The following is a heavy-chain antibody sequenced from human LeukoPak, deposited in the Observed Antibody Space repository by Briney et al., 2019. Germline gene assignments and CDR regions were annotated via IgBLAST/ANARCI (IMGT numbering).Heavy chain of an antibody. CDR3: AREVLWFGELHNAFDI. V-gene: IGHV1-46*01. CDR2: ISPSGGST. J-gene: IGHJ3*02. Sequence: ASVKVSCKAFGYTFTSNYMHWVRQAPGQGPEWMGVISPSGGSTTYAQKFQGRVTLTRDMSTSTDYLELSSLRSEDTAVYYCAREVLWFGELHNAFDIWGQGTMVTVSS. D-gene: IGHD3-10*01. CDR1: GYTFTSNY.